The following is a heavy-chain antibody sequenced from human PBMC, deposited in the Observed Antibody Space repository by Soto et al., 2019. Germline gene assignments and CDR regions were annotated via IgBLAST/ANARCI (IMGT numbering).Heavy chain of an antibody. J-gene: IGHJ5*02. Sequence: SETLSLICAVYGGFLSESYWTWIRQPPGKGLEWIGEINHVGGTNYNPSLKSRVTMSVDTSQNQFSLRLISVTAADTAMYFCVRIRYQLPSSVLWLDPWGQGTPVTVSS. CDR1: GGFLSESY. CDR2: INHVGGT. CDR3: VRIRYQLPSSVLWLDP. V-gene: IGHV4-34*01. D-gene: IGHD3-16*01.